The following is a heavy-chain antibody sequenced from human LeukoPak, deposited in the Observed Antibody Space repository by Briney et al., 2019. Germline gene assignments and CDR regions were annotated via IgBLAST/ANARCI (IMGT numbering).Heavy chain of an antibody. CDR2: IYYSGST. CDR1: GGSIISYY. J-gene: IGHJ4*02. D-gene: IGHD3-10*01. V-gene: IGHV4-59*01. Sequence: SETLSLTCTVSGGSIISYYWSWIRQPPGKGLEWIGYIYYSGSTNYNPSLKSRVTISIDTSKNQFSLKLSSVTAADTAVYYCAKSSGSYYNVDFDYWGQGTLVTVSS. CDR3: AKSSGSYYNVDFDY.